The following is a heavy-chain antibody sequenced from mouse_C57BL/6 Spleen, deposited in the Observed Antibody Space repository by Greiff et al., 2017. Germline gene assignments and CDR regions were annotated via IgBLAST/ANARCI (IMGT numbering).Heavy chain of an antibody. V-gene: IGHV5-4*01. CDR3: ARDRASQATYYFDY. J-gene: IGHJ2*01. D-gene: IGHD3-2*02. CDR1: GFTFSSYA. CDR2: ISDGGSYT. Sequence: EVMLVESGGGLVKPGGSLKLSCAASGFTFSSYAMSWVRQTPEKRLEWVATISDGGSYTYYPDNVKGRFTISRDNAKNNLYLQMSHLKSEDTAMYYCARDRASQATYYFDYWGQGTTLTVSS.